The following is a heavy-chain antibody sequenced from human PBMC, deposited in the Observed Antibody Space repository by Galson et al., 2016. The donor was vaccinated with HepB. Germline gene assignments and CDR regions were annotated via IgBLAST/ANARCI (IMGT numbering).Heavy chain of an antibody. CDR2: MYYSGST. CDR1: GGSVNSTTSY. CDR3: ARHPYYDDTGYYLSNNWFDP. Sequence: SETLSLTCTVSGGSVNSTTSYWGWIRQPPGKGLEWIGSMYYSGSTFYNPSLILRVTISVDTSKNQFSLAVTSVTAEDTAVYYCARHPYYDDTGYYLSNNWFDPWGQGTLVTVSS. D-gene: IGHD3-22*01. V-gene: IGHV4-39*01. J-gene: IGHJ5*02.